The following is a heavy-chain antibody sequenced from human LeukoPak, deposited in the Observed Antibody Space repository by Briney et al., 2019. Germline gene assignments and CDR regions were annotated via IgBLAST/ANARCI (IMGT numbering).Heavy chain of an antibody. V-gene: IGHV1-2*02. CDR1: GYTFSDNY. CDR3: ARERRGNWNQDFDY. Sequence: GASVKVSCETFGYTFSDNYIHWVRQAPGQRLEWMGWINPASGGTDYVQKFQGRVTMTRDASIRTAYMELSRLTFDDTAVYYCARERRGNWNQDFDYWGQGTLVPVSA. CDR2: INPASGGT. J-gene: IGHJ4*02. D-gene: IGHD1-1*01.